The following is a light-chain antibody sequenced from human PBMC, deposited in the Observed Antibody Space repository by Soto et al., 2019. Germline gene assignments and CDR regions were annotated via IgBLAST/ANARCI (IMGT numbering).Light chain of an antibody. Sequence: DIQMTQSPSSLSSSVGDRVTITCQASQDISNYLNWYKQKPGNAPKLLIYDASNLETAVPSRFSGSGSGTCFTSTISTPQPEDIATYYGEEYDNHHTYAFGQGTKL. V-gene: IGKV1-33*01. CDR2: DAS. CDR3: EEYDNHHTYA. J-gene: IGKJ2*01. CDR1: QDISNY.